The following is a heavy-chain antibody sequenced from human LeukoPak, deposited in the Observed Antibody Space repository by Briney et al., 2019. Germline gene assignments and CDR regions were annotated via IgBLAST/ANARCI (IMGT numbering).Heavy chain of an antibody. J-gene: IGHJ4*02. D-gene: IGHD4-17*01. CDR3: AKEMTLRDSYYFDY. CDR2: ISYDGSNK. Sequence: GGSLRLSCAASGFTFSSYGMHWVRQAPGKGLEWVAVISYDGSNKYYADSVKGRFTISRDNSKNTLYLQMNSLRAEDTAVYYCAKEMTLRDSYYFDYWGQGTLVTVSS. V-gene: IGHV3-30*18. CDR1: GFTFSSYG.